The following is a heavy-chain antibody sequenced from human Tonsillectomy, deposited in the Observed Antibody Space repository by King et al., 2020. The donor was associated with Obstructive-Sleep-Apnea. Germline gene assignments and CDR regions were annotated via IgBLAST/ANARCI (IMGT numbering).Heavy chain of an antibody. Sequence: VQLVESGGGVVQPGRSLRLSCAASGFTFSSYAMHWVRQAPGKGLEWVAVISYDGSNKYYADSVKGRFTISRDNSKNTLYLQMNSLRAEDTAVYYCARGGAMVNRIIWYFDLWGRGTLVTVSS. CDR3: ARGGAMVNRIIWYFDL. J-gene: IGHJ2*01. CDR1: GFTFSSYA. CDR2: ISYDGSNK. V-gene: IGHV3-30*04. D-gene: IGHD5-18*01.